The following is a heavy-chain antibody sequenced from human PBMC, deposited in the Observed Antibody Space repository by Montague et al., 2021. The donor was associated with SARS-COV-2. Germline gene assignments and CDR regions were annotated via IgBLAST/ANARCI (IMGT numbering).Heavy chain of an antibody. CDR3: ARGAWQGYGFRLGSFDY. CDR1: GGSFSGHY. J-gene: IGHJ4*02. Sequence: SETLSLTSAVYGGSFSGHYWNWIRQPPGKGLEWIGEINHSGSTNNNPSLKSRVTMSVDTSKNQFSLKLSSVTAADTAVYYCARGAWQGYGFRLGSFDYWGQGTLVTVSS. D-gene: IGHD3-10*01. V-gene: IGHV4-34*01. CDR2: INHSGST.